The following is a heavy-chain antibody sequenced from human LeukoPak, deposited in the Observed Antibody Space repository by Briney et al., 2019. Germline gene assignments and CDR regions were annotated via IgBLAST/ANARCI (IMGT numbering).Heavy chain of an antibody. V-gene: IGHV3-64*01. CDR1: GFTFSSYV. Sequence: GGSLRLSCAATGFTFSSYVMHWVRQAPGKGLEYVSGISSNGGTTYYANSVEGRFTISRDNSKNTLSLQMGSLRVEDMAVYYCARGRIIRGTSSSYYGMDVWGQGTTVTVSS. D-gene: IGHD2/OR15-2a*01. CDR3: ARGRIIRGTSSSYYGMDV. CDR2: ISSNGGTT. J-gene: IGHJ6*02.